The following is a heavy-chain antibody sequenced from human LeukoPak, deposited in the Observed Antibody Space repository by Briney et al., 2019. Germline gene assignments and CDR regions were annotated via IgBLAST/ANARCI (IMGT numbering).Heavy chain of an antibody. CDR1: GFTFSSYG. D-gene: IGHD6-19*01. CDR2: IWYDGSNK. CDR3: ARDADLFGEWLAYYFDY. Sequence: GRSLRLSCAASGFTFSSYGMHWVRQAPGKGLEWVAVIWYDGSNKYYADSVKGRFTISRDNSKNTLYLQMNSVRAEDTAVYYCARDADLFGEWLAYYFDYWGQGTLVTVSS. V-gene: IGHV3-33*01. J-gene: IGHJ4*02.